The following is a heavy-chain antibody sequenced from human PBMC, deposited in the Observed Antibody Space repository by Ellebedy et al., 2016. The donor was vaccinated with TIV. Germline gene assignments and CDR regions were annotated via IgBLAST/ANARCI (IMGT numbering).Heavy chain of an antibody. CDR2: IIPIFGTA. Sequence: SVKVSCXASGGTFSSYAISWVRQAPGQGLEWMGGIIPIFGTANYAQKFQGRVTMTRNTSISTAYMELSSLRSEDTAVYYCARGGFSDPGLDYWGQGTLVTVSS. D-gene: IGHD2-15*01. V-gene: IGHV1-69*05. CDR1: GGTFSSYA. CDR3: ARGGFSDPGLDY. J-gene: IGHJ4*02.